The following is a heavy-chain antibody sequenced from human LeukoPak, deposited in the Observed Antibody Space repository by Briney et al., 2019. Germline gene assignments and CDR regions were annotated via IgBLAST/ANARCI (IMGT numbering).Heavy chain of an antibody. CDR1: GGSISSGDYY. Sequence: SSETLSLTCTVSGGSISSGDYYWSWIRQPPGKGLEWIGYIYYSGSTYYNPSLKSRVTISVDTSKNQFSLKLSSVTAADTAVYYCARGVNYYDSSGYYNYYFDYWGQGTLVTVSS. CDR2: IYYSGST. J-gene: IGHJ4*02. V-gene: IGHV4-30-4*01. CDR3: ARGVNYYDSSGYYNYYFDY. D-gene: IGHD3-22*01.